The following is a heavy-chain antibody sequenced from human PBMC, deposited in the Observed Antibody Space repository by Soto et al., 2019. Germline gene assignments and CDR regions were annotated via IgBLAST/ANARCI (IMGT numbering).Heavy chain of an antibody. Sequence: QVQLVQSGAEVKKPGASVKVSCKPSGYTFTNYYIQWLRQTPGQGLEWMAWINPKDGGTNYAQKFQGRVAVTRDTSISTAYMELYMLTSDDTAVYYCARDPWDAGGVTLDYWGQGTLVTVSS. V-gene: IGHV1-2*02. CDR2: INPKDGGT. CDR3: ARDPWDAGGVTLDY. J-gene: IGHJ4*02. D-gene: IGHD3-16*01. CDR1: GYTFTNYY.